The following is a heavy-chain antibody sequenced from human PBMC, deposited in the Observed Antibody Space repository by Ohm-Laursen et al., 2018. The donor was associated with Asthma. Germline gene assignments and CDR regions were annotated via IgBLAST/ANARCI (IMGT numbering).Heavy chain of an antibody. CDR1: GGTFSSYA. CDR3: ARDPLYGDYAGY. Sequence: GSSVKVSCKASGGTFSSYAISWVRQAPGQGLEWMGGIIPIFGTANYAQKFQGRVTITADESTSTAYMELSSLRSEDTAVYYCARDPLYGDYAGYWGQGTLVTVSS. J-gene: IGHJ4*02. CDR2: IIPIFGTA. V-gene: IGHV1-69*01. D-gene: IGHD4-17*01.